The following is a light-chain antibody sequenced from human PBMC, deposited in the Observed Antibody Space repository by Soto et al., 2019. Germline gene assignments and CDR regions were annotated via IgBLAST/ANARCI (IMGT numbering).Light chain of an antibody. J-gene: IGKJ4*01. CDR1: QGIDRW. Sequence: DIQMTQSPSSLSASVGDRVTITCRASQGIDRWLAWYQQKPGKAPKVLIYAASSLRSGVPSRFSGSGSGTDFSLIISSLQPEDLATYYCKQSKSFPLTFGGGTKVEIK. CDR2: AAS. V-gene: IGKV1-12*01. CDR3: KQSKSFPLT.